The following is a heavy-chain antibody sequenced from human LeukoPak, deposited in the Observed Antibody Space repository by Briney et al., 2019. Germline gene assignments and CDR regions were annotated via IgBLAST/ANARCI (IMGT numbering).Heavy chain of an antibody. D-gene: IGHD3-10*01. CDR3: ARVEWFGEPPYYYGMDV. V-gene: IGHV1-69*06. J-gene: IGHJ6*04. Sequence: ASVKVSCKASGGTFSSYAISWVRQAPGQGLEWMGGIIPIFGTANYAQKFQGRATITADRSTSTAYMELSSLRSEDTAVYYCARVEWFGEPPYYYGMDVWGKGTTVTVSS. CDR2: IIPIFGTA. CDR1: GGTFSSYA.